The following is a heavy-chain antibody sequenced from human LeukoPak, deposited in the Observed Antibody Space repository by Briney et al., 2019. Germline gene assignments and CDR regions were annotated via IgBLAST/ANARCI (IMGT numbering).Heavy chain of an antibody. CDR1: GGSISSYY. CDR2: IYTSGST. D-gene: IGHD3-3*01. J-gene: IGHJ5*02. Sequence: SETLSLTCTVSGGSISSYYWSWIRQPAGKGLEWIGRIYTSGSTNYNPSLKSRVTISVDTSKNQFSLKLSSVTAADTAVYYCAREVRFLEWFMFDPWGQGTLVTVSS. V-gene: IGHV4-4*07. CDR3: AREVRFLEWFMFDP.